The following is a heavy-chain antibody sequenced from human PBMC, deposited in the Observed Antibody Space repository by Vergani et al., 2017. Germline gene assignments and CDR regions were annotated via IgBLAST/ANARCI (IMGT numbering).Heavy chain of an antibody. V-gene: IGHV3-30-3*01. Sequence: VQLVESGGGLVQPGGSLRLSCAASGFTFSSYAMHWVRQAPGKGLEWVAVISYDGSNKYYADSVKGRFTISRDNSKNTLYLQMNSLRAEDTAVYYCAIDGVDCSSTSCPWGYYYYMDVWGKGTTVTVSS. CDR1: GFTFSSYA. CDR3: AIDGVDCSSTSCPWGYYYYMDV. D-gene: IGHD2-2*01. CDR2: ISYDGSNK. J-gene: IGHJ6*03.